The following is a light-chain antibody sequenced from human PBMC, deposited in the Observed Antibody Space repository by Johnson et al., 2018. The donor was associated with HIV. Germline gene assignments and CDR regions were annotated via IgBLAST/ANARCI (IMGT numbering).Light chain of an antibody. CDR2: DNN. J-gene: IGLJ1*01. CDR1: NSNIGNNY. V-gene: IGLV1-51*01. Sequence: QSVLTQPPSVSAAPGQKVTISCSGSNSNIGNNYVSWYQQLQGTAPKLLIYDNNKRPSGIPDRFSGSKSGTSATLGITGLQTGDEADYYWGTWDSSLSLYVFGTGTKVTGL. CDR3: GTWDSSLSLYV.